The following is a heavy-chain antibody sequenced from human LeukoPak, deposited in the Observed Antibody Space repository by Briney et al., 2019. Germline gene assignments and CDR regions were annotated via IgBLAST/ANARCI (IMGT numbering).Heavy chain of an antibody. CDR2: ISYDGSNK. Sequence: PGGSLRLSCAASGFTFSSYGMHWARQAPGKGLEWVAVISYDGSNKYYADSVKGRFTISRDNSKNTLYLQMNSLRAEDTALYYCAKDVKYNWNYIDYWGQGALVTVSS. CDR3: AKDVKYNWNYIDY. D-gene: IGHD1-20*01. CDR1: GFTFSSYG. J-gene: IGHJ4*02. V-gene: IGHV3-30*18.